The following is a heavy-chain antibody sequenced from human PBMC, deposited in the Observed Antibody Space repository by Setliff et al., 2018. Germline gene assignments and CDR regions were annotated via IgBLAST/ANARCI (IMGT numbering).Heavy chain of an antibody. CDR3: ARASRFGTTVWKGDYYMDV. CDR2: INTNTGNP. CDR1: GYTLNNYA. J-gene: IGHJ6*03. D-gene: IGHD4-4*01. Sequence: ASVKVSCKASGYTLNNYAMNWVRQAPGQRLEWMGWINTNTGNPSYAQDFTGRLVFSLDTSVSTAYLQISSLKAEDSAVYYCARASRFGTTVWKGDYYMDVWGKGTTVTVSS. V-gene: IGHV7-4-1*02.